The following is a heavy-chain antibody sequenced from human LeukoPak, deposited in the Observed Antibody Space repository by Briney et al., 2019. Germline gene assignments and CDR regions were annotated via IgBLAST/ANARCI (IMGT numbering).Heavy chain of an antibody. CDR1: GGSISSGSYY. V-gene: IGHV4-61*01. CDR3: ARWNPYDSSGYYYAFDY. J-gene: IGHJ4*02. Sequence: PSQTLSPTCTVSGGSISSGSYYWSWIRQPPGKGLEWIGYIYYSGSTNYNPSLKSRVTISVDTSKNQFSLKLSSVTAADTAVYYCARWNPYDSSGYYYAFDYWGQGTLVTVSS. CDR2: IYYSGST. D-gene: IGHD3-22*01.